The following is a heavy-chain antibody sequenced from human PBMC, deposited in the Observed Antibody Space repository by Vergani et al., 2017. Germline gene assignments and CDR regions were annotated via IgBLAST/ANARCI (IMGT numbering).Heavy chain of an antibody. Sequence: QVQLQQWGGGLVKPSETLSLTCVVNGGSFTSYHWTWIRQSPGAGLEWVGDIDHTGRPDYNPSLKSRLTMSVYKSRNQFSLTLNSVTATDTALYFCAGVNTETNGHLYYYYYMDVWGQGTAVTVS. D-gene: IGHD4-11*01. V-gene: IGHV4-34*01. CDR3: AGVNTETNGHLYYYYYMDV. CDR1: GGSFTSYH. J-gene: IGHJ6*03. CDR2: IDHTGRP.